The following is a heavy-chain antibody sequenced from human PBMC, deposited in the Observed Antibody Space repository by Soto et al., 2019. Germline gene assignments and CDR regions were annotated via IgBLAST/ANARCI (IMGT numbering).Heavy chain of an antibody. V-gene: IGHV4-4*07. D-gene: IGHD3-9*01. Sequence: AETLSLTCTVSDHFISSYYWNWVREPAGKGLEWIGRVSTNGATNYNPSLESRVTMSVDTSKNQFSLKLTSVTAADTAVYFCARADYEILTGSYAMDVWGQGTTVTVSS. CDR2: VSTNGAT. J-gene: IGHJ6*02. CDR3: ARADYEILTGSYAMDV. CDR1: DHFISSYY.